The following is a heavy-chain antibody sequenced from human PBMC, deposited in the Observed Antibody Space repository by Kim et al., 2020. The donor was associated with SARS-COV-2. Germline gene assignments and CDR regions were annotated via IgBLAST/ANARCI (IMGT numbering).Heavy chain of an antibody. V-gene: IGHV1-69*13. J-gene: IGHJ4*02. CDR1: GGTFSSYA. D-gene: IGHD1-26*01. CDR3: ASTLGISYYFDY. Sequence: SVKVSCKASGGTFSSYAISWVRQAPGQGLEWMGGIIPIFGTANYAKKFQGRVTITADESTSTAYMELSSLRSEDTAVYYCASTLGISYYFDYWGQGTLVTVSS. CDR2: IIPIFGTA.